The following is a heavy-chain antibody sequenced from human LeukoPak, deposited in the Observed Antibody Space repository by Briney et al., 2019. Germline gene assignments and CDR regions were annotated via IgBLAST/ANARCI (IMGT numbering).Heavy chain of an antibody. CDR2: IYYSGST. Sequence: SETLSLTCTVSGGSISNYYWSWIRQPPGNTLEWVGNIYYSGSTTYNPSLKSRATISVDTSKNQFSLNLNSVTAADTAVYYCARHGGGYYLGYWGQGTLVTVSS. D-gene: IGHD3-22*01. V-gene: IGHV4-59*01. CDR1: GGSISNYY. J-gene: IGHJ4*02. CDR3: ARHGGGYYLGY.